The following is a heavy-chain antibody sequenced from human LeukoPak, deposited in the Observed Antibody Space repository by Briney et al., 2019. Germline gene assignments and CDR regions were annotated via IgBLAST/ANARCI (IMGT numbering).Heavy chain of an antibody. D-gene: IGHD2-2*02. V-gene: IGHV4-59*08. J-gene: IGHJ5*02. CDR3: ARAIVVVPATIRGINWFDP. Sequence: SETLSLTCTVSGGSISSYYWSWIRQPPGKGLEWIGYIYYSGSTNYNPSLKSRVTISVDTSKNQFSLKLSSVTAADTAVYYCARAIVVVPATIRGINWFDPWGQGTLVTVSS. CDR1: GGSISSYY. CDR2: IYYSGST.